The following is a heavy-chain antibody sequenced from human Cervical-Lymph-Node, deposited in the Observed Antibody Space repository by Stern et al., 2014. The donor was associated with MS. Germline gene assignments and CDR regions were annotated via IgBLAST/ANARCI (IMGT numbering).Heavy chain of an antibody. V-gene: IGHV3-30*03. CDR2: ISYDGSFK. Sequence: VHLVESGGGVVQPGRSQRLSCAASGFTFSDFGMNWVRQAPGKGLEWVAFISYDGSFKYYADSVKGRFTISRDNSNNTLFLQMNSLRPEDTAVYYCPALGATFAYWGQGALVIVSS. CDR3: PALGATFAY. J-gene: IGHJ4*02. D-gene: IGHD1-26*01. CDR1: GFTFSDFG.